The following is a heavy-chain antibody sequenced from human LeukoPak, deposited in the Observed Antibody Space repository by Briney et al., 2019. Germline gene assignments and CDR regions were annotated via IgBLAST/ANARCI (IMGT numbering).Heavy chain of an antibody. CDR1: GYTFTSYG. D-gene: IGHD5-24*01. V-gene: IGHV1-18*01. CDR2: ISAYNGNT. J-gene: IGHJ3*02. CDR3: ALGRDGYNDYAFDI. Sequence: ASVKVSCKASGYTFTSYGISWVRQAPGQGLEWMGWISAYNGNTNYAQKLQGRVTMTTDTSTSTAYMELRSLRSDDTAVYYCALGRDGYNDYAFDIWGQGTMVTVSS.